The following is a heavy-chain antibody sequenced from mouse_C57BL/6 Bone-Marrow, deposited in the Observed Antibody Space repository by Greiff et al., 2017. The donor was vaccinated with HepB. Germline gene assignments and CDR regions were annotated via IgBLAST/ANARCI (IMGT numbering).Heavy chain of an antibody. CDR3: ARRGNRLRRAFDY. CDR1: GYTFTSYW. D-gene: IGHD2-4*01. J-gene: IGHJ2*01. V-gene: IGHV1-64*01. Sequence: QVQLQQPGAELVKPGASVKLSCKASGYTFTSYWMHWVKRRPGQGLEWIGMIHPNSGSTNYNEKFKSKATLTVDKSSSTAYMQLSSLTSEDSAVYYCARRGNRLRRAFDYWGQGTTLTVSS. CDR2: IHPNSGST.